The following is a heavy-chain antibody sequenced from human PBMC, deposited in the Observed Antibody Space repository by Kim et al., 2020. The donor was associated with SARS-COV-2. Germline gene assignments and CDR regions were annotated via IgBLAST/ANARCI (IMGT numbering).Heavy chain of an antibody. CDR2: IYHSGNT. J-gene: IGHJ3*02. Sequence: SETLSLTCTVSGYSISSGYYCGWIRQPPGKGLEWIGSIYHSGNTYYNPSLKSRVTISVDTSKNQFSLKLSSVTAANTAVYYCASEEKLRYFDWLPPDDAFDIWGQGTMVTVSS. CDR3: ASEEKLRYFDWLPPDDAFDI. V-gene: IGHV4-38-2*02. D-gene: IGHD3-9*01. CDR1: GYSISSGYY.